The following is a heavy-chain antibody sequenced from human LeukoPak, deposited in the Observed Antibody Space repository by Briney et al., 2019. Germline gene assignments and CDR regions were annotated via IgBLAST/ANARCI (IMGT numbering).Heavy chain of an antibody. CDR3: AFPYYFDY. Sequence: GGSLRLSCAASGFTFRYYAMNWVRQAPGKGLEWVSEISNNGDSTYYADSVKGRFTISRDNSQNTLYLQMNSLSVEDTAVYYCAFPYYFDYWGQGTLVTVS. CDR2: ISNNGDST. V-gene: IGHV3-23*01. CDR1: GFTFRYYA. J-gene: IGHJ4*02. D-gene: IGHD2-21*01.